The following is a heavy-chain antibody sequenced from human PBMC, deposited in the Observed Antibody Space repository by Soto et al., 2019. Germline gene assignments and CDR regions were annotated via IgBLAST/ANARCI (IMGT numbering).Heavy chain of an antibody. V-gene: IGHV4-39*01. D-gene: IGHD3-22*01. J-gene: IGHJ6*02. CDR2: IYYSGST. CDR1: GGSISSSSYY. Sequence: QLQLQESGPGLVKPSETLSLTCTVSGGSISSSSYYWGWIRQPPGKGLEGIGSIYYSGSTYYNPSLKSSVTISEDTSKNQFSLKLSSVTAADTAVYYWASPDRRNYYGMDVWGQGTTVTVSS. CDR3: ASPDRRNYYGMDV.